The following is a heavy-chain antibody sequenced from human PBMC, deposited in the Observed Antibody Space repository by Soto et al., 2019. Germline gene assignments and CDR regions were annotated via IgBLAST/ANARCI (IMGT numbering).Heavy chain of an antibody. CDR1: GFTFSSYS. Sequence: EVQLVESGGGLVKPGGSLRLSCAASGFTFSSYSMNWVRQAPGKGLEWVSSISSSSSYIYYGDSVKGRFTISRDNAKNSLYLKMNSLRAEDTAVYYCARDELELLDYWGQGTLVTVSS. V-gene: IGHV3-21*01. J-gene: IGHJ4*02. CDR2: ISSSSSYI. D-gene: IGHD1-7*01. CDR3: ARDELELLDY.